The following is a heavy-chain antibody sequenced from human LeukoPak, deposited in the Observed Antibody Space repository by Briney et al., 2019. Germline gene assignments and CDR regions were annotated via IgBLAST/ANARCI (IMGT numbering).Heavy chain of an antibody. CDR1: GGSISSYY. J-gene: IGHJ4*02. CDR3: ARVLGSGYSDY. Sequence: PSETLSLTCTVSGGSISSYYWSWIRQPPGKGLEWIGYIYYSGSTNYNPSLKSRVTISVDTSKNQFSLKLSSVTAADTAVYYRARVLGSGYSDYWGQGTLVTVSS. CDR2: IYYSGST. V-gene: IGHV4-59*01. D-gene: IGHD2-15*01.